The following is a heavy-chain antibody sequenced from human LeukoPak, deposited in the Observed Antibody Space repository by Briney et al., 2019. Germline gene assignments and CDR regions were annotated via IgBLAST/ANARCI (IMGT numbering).Heavy chain of an antibody. CDR1: GASISSGGYY. J-gene: IGHJ5*02. CDR3: ARERVEIAAAGLLNWFDP. Sequence: PSETLSLTCTVSGASISSGGYYWSWIRQHPGKGLEWIGYIYYGGSTYYNPSLKSRVTISVDTSKNQFSLKLSSVTAADTAVYCCARERVEIAAAGLLNWFDPWGQGTLVTVSS. V-gene: IGHV4-31*03. CDR2: IYYGGST. D-gene: IGHD6-13*01.